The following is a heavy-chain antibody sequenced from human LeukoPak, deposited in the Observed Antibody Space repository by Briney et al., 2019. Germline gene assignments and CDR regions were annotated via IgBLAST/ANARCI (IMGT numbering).Heavy chain of an antibody. J-gene: IGHJ5*02. V-gene: IGHV4-34*01. CDR1: GGSFSGYY. CDR2: INHSGST. D-gene: IGHD2-15*01. CDR3: ARGKRTIVATITSGNFRYCSGGSCYRWFDP. Sequence: SETLSLTCAVYGGSFSGYYWSWIRQPPGKGLEWIGEINHSGSTNYNPSLKSRVTISVDTSKNQFSLKPSSVTAADTAVYYCARGKRTIVATITSGNFRYCSGGSCYRWFDPWGQGTLVTVSS.